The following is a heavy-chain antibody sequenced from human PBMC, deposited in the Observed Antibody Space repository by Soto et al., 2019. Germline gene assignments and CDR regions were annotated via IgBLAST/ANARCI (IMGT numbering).Heavy chain of an antibody. CDR1: GGSFSGYY. D-gene: IGHD1-1*01. CDR2: INHSGST. Sequence: PSETLSLTCAVYGGSFSGYYWSWIRQPPGKGLEWIGEINHSGSTNYNPSLKSRVTISVDTSKNQFSLKLSSVTAADTAVYYCASQETGTKGFDPWGQGTMVTVYS. V-gene: IGHV4-34*01. CDR3: ASQETGTKGFDP. J-gene: IGHJ5*02.